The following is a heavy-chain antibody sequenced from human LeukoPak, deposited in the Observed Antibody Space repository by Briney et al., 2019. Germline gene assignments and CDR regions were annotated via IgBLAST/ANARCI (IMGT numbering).Heavy chain of an antibody. D-gene: IGHD3-3*01. CDR2: ISAYNGNT. CDR1: GYTFTSYA. CDR3: ARFGVVIMIDAFDI. Sequence: GASVKVSCKASGYTFTSYAMNWVRQAPGQGLEWMGWISAYNGNTNYAQKLQGRVTMTTDTSTSTAYMELRSLRSDDTAVYYCARFGVVIMIDAFDIWGQGTMVTVSS. V-gene: IGHV1-18*01. J-gene: IGHJ3*02.